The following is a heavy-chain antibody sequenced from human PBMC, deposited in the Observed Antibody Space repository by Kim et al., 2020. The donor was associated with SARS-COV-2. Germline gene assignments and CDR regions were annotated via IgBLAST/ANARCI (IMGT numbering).Heavy chain of an antibody. CDR2: ISYDGSNK. Sequence: GGSLRLSCAASGFTFSSYGMHWVRQAPGKGLEWVAVISYDGSNKYYADSVKGRFTISRDNSKNTLYLQMNSLRAEDTAVYYCAKDLAGSGSYLWRGFDYWGQGTLVTVSS. CDR1: GFTFSSYG. J-gene: IGHJ4*02. V-gene: IGHV3-30*18. D-gene: IGHD3-10*01. CDR3: AKDLAGSGSYLWRGFDY.